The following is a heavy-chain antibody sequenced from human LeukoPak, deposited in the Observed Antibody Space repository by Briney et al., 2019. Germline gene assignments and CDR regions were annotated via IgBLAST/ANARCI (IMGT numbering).Heavy chain of an antibody. Sequence: PGGSLRLSCAASGFTFSSYAMSWVRQAPGKGLEWVSVIYSGGSTYYADSVKGRFTISRDNSKNTLYLQMNSLRAEDTAVYYCAREGYCSSTSCYVRAFDIWGQGTMVTVSS. V-gene: IGHV3-53*01. CDR3: AREGYCSSTSCYVRAFDI. J-gene: IGHJ3*02. D-gene: IGHD2-2*01. CDR2: IYSGGST. CDR1: GFTFSSYA.